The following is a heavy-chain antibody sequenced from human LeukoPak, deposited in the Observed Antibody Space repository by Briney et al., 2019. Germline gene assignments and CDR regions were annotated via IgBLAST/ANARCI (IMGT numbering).Heavy chain of an antibody. V-gene: IGHV1-2*02. CDR2: INPNSGGT. Sequence: ASVKVSCKASGYTFTGYYMHWVRQAPGQGLEWMGWINPNSGGTNYAQKFQGRVTMTRDTSTSTVYMELSSLRSEDTAVYYCARGLNIVVVPAAMRFPPNWFDPWGQGTLVTVSS. CDR3: ARGLNIVVVPAAMRFPPNWFDP. CDR1: GYTFTGYY. J-gene: IGHJ5*02. D-gene: IGHD2-2*01.